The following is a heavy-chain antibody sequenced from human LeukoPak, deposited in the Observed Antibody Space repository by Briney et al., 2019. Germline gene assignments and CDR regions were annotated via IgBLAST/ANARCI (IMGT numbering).Heavy chain of an antibody. CDR2: ISYDGSNK. CDR1: GFTFSSYA. D-gene: IGHD3-3*01. J-gene: IGHJ4*02. V-gene: IGHV3-30-3*01. CDR3: ARDFGNKARPISYFDY. Sequence: GGSLRLSCAASGFTFSSYAMHWVRQAPGKGLEWVAVISYDGSNKYYADSVKGRFTISRDNSKNTLYLQMNSLRAEDTAVYYCARDFGNKARPISYFDYWGQGTLVTVSS.